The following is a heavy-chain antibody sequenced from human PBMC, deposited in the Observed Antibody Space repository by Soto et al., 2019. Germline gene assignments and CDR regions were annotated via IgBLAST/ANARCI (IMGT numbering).Heavy chain of an antibody. D-gene: IGHD3-22*01. J-gene: IGHJ4*02. CDR3: ARPNYHYDSSGYYGY. CDR1: GFTFSSYS. V-gene: IGHV3-21*01. Sequence: EVQLVESGGGLVKPGGSLRLSCAASGFTFSSYSMNWVRQAPGKGLEWVSSISSSSSYIYYADSVKGRFTISRDNAKNSLYLQMNSLRAEDTAVYYCARPNYHYDSSGYYGYWGQGTLVTVSS. CDR2: ISSSSSYI.